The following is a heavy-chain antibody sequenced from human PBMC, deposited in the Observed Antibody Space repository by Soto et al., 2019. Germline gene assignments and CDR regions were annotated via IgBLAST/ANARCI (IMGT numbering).Heavy chain of an antibody. Sequence: EVQLVESGGGLVKPGGSLRLSCAASGFTFSSYSMNWVRQAPGKGLEWVSSISSSSSYIYYADSVKGRFTISRDNAKNSLYLQMNSLRAEDTAVYYCARELGQLAYYYYYGMDVWGQGTTVTVSS. J-gene: IGHJ6*02. CDR3: ARELGQLAYYYYYGMDV. CDR2: ISSSSSYI. V-gene: IGHV3-21*01. CDR1: GFTFSSYS. D-gene: IGHD6-13*01.